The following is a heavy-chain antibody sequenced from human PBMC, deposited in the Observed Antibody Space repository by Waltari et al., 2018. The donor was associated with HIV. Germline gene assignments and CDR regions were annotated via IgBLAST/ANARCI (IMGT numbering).Heavy chain of an antibody. CDR3: AKALFGVVKYQNLCVY. Sequence: QLQLVESGGGVVHPGGSLRPSCAGSGFSFSTYGMHWVRQAPGEGMGGRAFTSRGGKQECYADAGRGRFTVSRDTSRNTLRLVMDSLRVEDTAIYYSAKALFGVVKYQNLCVYWAQGTLVTVSS. CDR2: TSRGGKQE. CDR1: GFSFSTYG. D-gene: IGHD3-3*01. V-gene: IGHV3-30*18. J-gene: IGHJ4*02.